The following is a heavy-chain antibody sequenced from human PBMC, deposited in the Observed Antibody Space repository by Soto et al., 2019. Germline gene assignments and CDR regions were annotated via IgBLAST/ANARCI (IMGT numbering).Heavy chain of an antibody. CDR3: ARSGYDVDFYYYYMDV. CDR2: IYYSGST. V-gene: IGHV4-39*01. J-gene: IGHJ6*03. D-gene: IGHD5-12*01. CDR1: GGSISSSSYY. Sequence: QLQLQESGPGLVKPSETLSLTCTVSGGSISSSSYYWGWIRQPPGKGLEWIGSIYYSGSTYYNPSLKSRVTISVDTSKNQFSLKLSSVTAADTAVYYCARSGYDVDFYYYYMDVWGKGTTVTVSS.